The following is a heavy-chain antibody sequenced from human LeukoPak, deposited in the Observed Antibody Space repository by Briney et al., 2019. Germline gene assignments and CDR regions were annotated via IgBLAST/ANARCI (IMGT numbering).Heavy chain of an antibody. CDR2: IYYSGST. CDR3: ARGYRGSYYSYFDY. Sequence: GSLRLSCAASGFKFSSNSMNWVRQPPGKGLEWIGSIYYSGSTYYNPSLKSRVTISVDTSKNQFSLKLSSVTAADTAVCYCARGYRGSYYSYFDYWGQGTLVTVSS. V-gene: IGHV4-39*07. CDR1: GFKFSSNSMN. D-gene: IGHD1-26*01. J-gene: IGHJ4*02.